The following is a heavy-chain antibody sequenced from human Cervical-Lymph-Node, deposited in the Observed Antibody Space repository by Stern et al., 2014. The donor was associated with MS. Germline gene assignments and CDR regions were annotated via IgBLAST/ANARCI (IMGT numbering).Heavy chain of an antibody. CDR3: ARRPYHYDSSGYYIGYSFDF. D-gene: IGHD3-22*01. Sequence: QVTLKESGPTLVKPTQTLTLTCTFSGFSLSTSGAGVGWIRHPPGKALEWLALIFWDDDKRYSPSLKSRLTITKDTSTNQVVLTMTDMDPVDTATYYCARRPYHYDSSGYYIGYSFDFWGQGTLVTVSS. CDR1: GFSLSTSGAG. CDR2: IFWDDDK. J-gene: IGHJ4*02. V-gene: IGHV2-5*02.